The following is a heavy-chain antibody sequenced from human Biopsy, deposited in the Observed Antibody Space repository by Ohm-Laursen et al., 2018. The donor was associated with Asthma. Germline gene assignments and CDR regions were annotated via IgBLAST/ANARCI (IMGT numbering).Heavy chain of an antibody. CDR3: ARKAGSCISRTCYSLDF. V-gene: IGHV1-69*13. Sequence: SVKVSCKSLGGTFNTYVIGWVRQAPGQGLEWMGGINSVFGTTTYPQKFQDRVTITADDSTSTVYMELSSLRSEGTAVYYCARKAGSCISRTCYSLDFWGQGALVTVSP. CDR2: INSVFGTT. D-gene: IGHD2-15*01. J-gene: IGHJ4*02. CDR1: GGTFNTYV.